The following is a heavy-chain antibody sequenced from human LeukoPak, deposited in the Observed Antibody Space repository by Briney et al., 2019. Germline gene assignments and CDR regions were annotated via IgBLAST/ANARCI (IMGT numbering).Heavy chain of an antibody. J-gene: IGHJ4*02. D-gene: IGHD3-10*01. V-gene: IGHV4-39*07. CDR2: ISYSGTA. Sequence: SETLSLTCTVSGGSINTSPYYWGWVRQPPEKGLEWLGSISYSGTAYYNPSLRSRVTASRDTSKNQFSLNLNSVTAADTAVYYCARHRATGITMVRGVPSPLDYWGQGTLVTVSS. CDR3: ARHRATGITMVRGVPSPLDY. CDR1: GGSINTSPYY.